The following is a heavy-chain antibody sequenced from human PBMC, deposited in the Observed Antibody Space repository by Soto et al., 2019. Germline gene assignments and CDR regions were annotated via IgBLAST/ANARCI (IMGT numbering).Heavy chain of an antibody. D-gene: IGHD5-18*01. Sequence: EVQLLESGGGLVQPGGSLRLSCAASGFTFSSYAMSWVRQAPGKGLEWVSAISGSGGSTYYADSVKGRFTISRDNSKNPLYLQMNSLRAEDTAVYYCAKDSSWIQLWLDAFDIWGQGTMVTVSS. V-gene: IGHV3-23*01. J-gene: IGHJ3*02. CDR2: ISGSGGST. CDR1: GFTFSSYA. CDR3: AKDSSWIQLWLDAFDI.